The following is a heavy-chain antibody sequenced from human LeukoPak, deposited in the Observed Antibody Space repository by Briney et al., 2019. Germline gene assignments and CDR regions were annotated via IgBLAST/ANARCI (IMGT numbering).Heavy chain of an antibody. J-gene: IGHJ5*02. V-gene: IGHV1-2*02. CDR1: GYSFTDYY. CDR2: INPNSGGT. D-gene: IGHD1-26*01. CDR3: ARADRLDGSPYLIGP. Sequence: ASVKVSCKTSGYSFTDYYMHWVRQAPGQGLEWMGWINPNSGGTSTAQKFQGRIAMTRDTSITTVYMEVSWLTSDDTAIYYCARADRLDGSPYLIGPWGQGTLVTVSS.